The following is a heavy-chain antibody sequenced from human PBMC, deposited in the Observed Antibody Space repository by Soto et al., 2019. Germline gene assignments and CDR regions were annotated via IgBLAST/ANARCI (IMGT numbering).Heavy chain of an antibody. Sequence: SETLSLTCAVYGGSFSGDYWSWIRQPPGKGLEWIGEINHSGSTNYNPSLKSLVTISVDTSKNQFSLKLSSVTAADTAVYYCARGGSKIIAAAGMPFDYWGQGTLVTVSS. D-gene: IGHD6-13*01. J-gene: IGHJ4*02. CDR2: INHSGST. CDR1: GGSFSGDY. V-gene: IGHV4-34*01. CDR3: ARGGSKIIAAAGMPFDY.